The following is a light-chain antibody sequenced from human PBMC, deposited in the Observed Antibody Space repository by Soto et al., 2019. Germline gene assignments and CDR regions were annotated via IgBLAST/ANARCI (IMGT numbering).Light chain of an antibody. CDR1: NLGDKY. J-gene: IGLJ2*01. V-gene: IGLV3-1*01. CDR2: QDS. Sequence: SYELTQPPSVSVSPGQTASITCSGDNLGDKYACWYQQKPGQSPVLVIYQDSKRPSGIPERFSGSNSGNTATLTISGTQAMDEADYYCQAWDRSTYVVFGGGTKLTVL. CDR3: QAWDRSTYVV.